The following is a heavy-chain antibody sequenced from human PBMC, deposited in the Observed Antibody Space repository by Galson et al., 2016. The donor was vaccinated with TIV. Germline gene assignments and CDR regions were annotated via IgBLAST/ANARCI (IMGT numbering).Heavy chain of an antibody. CDR2: MSAYSGAS. J-gene: IGHJ4*02. Sequence: SVKVSCKASGYTFSNFAITWVRQAPGQGLEWMGYMSAYSGASNYAQEFQGRVTITTDTSTGTAYMELRNLRFDDTAVYYCARYSSTSSRRFDYWGQGTLVTVSA. CDR1: GYTFSNFA. V-gene: IGHV1-18*01. CDR3: ARYSSTSSRRFDY. D-gene: IGHD6-6*01.